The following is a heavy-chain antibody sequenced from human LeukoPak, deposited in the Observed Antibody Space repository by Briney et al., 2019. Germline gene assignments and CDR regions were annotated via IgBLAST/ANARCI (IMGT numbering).Heavy chain of an antibody. V-gene: IGHV3-48*01. Sequence: GGSLRLSCVASEFTFSSYSMNWVRQAPGKGLEWVSYISSSSSTIYYADSEKGRFTISRDNAKNSLYLQMSSLRAEDTAVLYCGRGAGVGGRRFDYWGQGTLVTVSS. D-gene: IGHD3-16*01. CDR3: GRGAGVGGRRFDY. CDR2: ISSSSSTI. CDR1: EFTFSSYS. J-gene: IGHJ4*02.